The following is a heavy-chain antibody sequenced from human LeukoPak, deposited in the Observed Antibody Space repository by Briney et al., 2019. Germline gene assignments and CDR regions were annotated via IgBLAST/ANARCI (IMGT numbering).Heavy chain of an antibody. Sequence: SETLSLTCAVSGYSISSGYYWGWTRHPPGKGLEWIGNFYHSGSTYYNPSLKSRVTISVDTSKNQFSLKLSSVTAADTALYHCARRGVPFLGYCISTSCSPFDYWAQGTLVTVSS. J-gene: IGHJ4*02. CDR2: FYHSGST. D-gene: IGHD2-2*01. CDR3: ARRGVPFLGYCISTSCSPFDY. CDR1: GYSISSGYY. V-gene: IGHV4-38-2*01.